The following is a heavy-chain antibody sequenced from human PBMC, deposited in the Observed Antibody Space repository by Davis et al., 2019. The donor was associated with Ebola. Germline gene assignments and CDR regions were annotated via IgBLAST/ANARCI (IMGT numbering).Heavy chain of an antibody. V-gene: IGHV3-74*03. CDR2: INGEGSRT. CDR1: GFTFSSHW. CDR3: ARDSEAGSD. J-gene: IGHJ4*02. Sequence: PGGSLRLSCAASGFTFSSHWMHWVRQVPGKGLVWVSRINGEGSRTTYADFVKGRFTISRDNAKNTLYLQMNSLRAEDTAVYYCARDSEAGSDWGQGTLVTVSS. D-gene: IGHD1-26*01.